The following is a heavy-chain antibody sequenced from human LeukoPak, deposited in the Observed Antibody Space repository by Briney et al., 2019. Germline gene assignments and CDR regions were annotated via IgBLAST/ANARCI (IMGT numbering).Heavy chain of an antibody. CDR3: ATLGCAGENCSRAGRALGGY. Sequence: PGGSLRLSCTGSGFTFSSYTLHWVRQAPGKELEWVSSISSGGTFVFYADSVTGRFTISRDNAGKFLYLQMDSLRAEDTAVYYCATLGCAGENCSRAGRALGGYWGPGTLVTVSS. CDR2: ISSGGTFV. V-gene: IGHV3-21*01. CDR1: GFTFSSYT. J-gene: IGHJ4*02. D-gene: IGHD2-21*01.